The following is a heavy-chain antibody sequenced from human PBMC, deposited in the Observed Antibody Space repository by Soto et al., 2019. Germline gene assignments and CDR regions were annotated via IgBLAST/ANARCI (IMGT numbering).Heavy chain of an antibody. CDR3: ARTPEQQLVSGAAYYYGMDV. Sequence: QVQLVESGGGVVQPGRSLRLSCAASGFTFSSYGMHWVRQAPGKGLEWVAVIWYDGSNKYYADSVKGRFTISRDNSKNTLYLQMNSLRAEDTAVYYCARTPEQQLVSGAAYYYGMDVWGQGTTVTVSS. V-gene: IGHV3-33*01. CDR1: GFTFSSYG. J-gene: IGHJ6*02. CDR2: IWYDGSNK. D-gene: IGHD6-13*01.